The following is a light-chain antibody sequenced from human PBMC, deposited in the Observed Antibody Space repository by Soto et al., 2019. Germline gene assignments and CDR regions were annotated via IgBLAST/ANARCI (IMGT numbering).Light chain of an antibody. V-gene: IGLV2-14*01. CDR3: SSYTSSSTQV. CDR2: EVS. Sequence: QSALTQPASVSVSPGQSITSSCTGTSSDVGGYNYVSWYQQHPGKAPKLMIYEVSNRPSGVSNRFSGSKSGNTASLTISGLQAEDEADYYCSSYTSSSTQVFGTGTKVTVL. J-gene: IGLJ1*01. CDR1: SSDVGGYNY.